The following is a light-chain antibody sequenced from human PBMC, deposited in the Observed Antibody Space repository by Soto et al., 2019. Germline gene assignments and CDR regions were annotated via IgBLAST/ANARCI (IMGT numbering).Light chain of an antibody. J-gene: IGKJ1*01. V-gene: IGKV3-15*01. CDR2: GAS. CDR1: QSVSSN. Sequence: EIVMTQCPATLSVSPGERATLSCRASQSVSSNLAWYQQKPGQAPRLLIYGASTRATGIPGRFSGSGSGTEFTLTISSLQSEDFAVYYCQQYNNWPPWTFGQGTKVEIK. CDR3: QQYNNWPPWT.